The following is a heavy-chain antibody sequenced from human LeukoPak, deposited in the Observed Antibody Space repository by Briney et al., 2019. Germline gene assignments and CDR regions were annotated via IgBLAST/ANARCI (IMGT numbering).Heavy chain of an antibody. Sequence: ASVKVSCKASGYTFTGYYMHWVRQAPGQGLEWMGWINPNSGGTNYAQKFQGRVTMTRDTSISTAYMELSRLRSDDTAVYYCARSRYYYDSSGYPNWFDPWGQGTLVTVSS. CDR3: ARSRYYYDSSGYPNWFDP. CDR1: GYTFTGYY. D-gene: IGHD3-22*01. CDR2: INPNSGGT. J-gene: IGHJ5*02. V-gene: IGHV1-2*02.